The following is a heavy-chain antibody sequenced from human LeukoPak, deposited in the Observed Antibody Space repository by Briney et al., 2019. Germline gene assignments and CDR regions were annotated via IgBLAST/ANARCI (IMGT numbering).Heavy chain of an antibody. V-gene: IGHV3-30-3*01. CDR2: ISYDGSNK. Sequence: SGGSLRLSCAASGFTFSSYAMHWVRQARGKGLEWVAVISYDGSNKYYADSVKGRFTISRDNSKNTLYLQMNSLRAEDTAVYYCARELAIGVPAAIGRFDYWGQGTLVTVSS. CDR1: GFTFSSYA. J-gene: IGHJ4*02. CDR3: ARELAIGVPAAIGRFDY. D-gene: IGHD2-2*01.